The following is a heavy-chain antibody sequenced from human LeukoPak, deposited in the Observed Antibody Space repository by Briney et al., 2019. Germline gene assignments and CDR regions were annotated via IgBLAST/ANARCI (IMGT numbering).Heavy chain of an antibody. CDR2: INTDGSST. Sequence: GGSLRLSCAASGFTFSSYWMHWVRQAPGKGLVWVSRINTDGSSTSYADSVKGRFTISRDNAKNSLYLQMNSLRAEDTAVYYCAKVRITMIVVGAFDIWGQGTMVTVSS. V-gene: IGHV3-74*01. CDR1: GFTFSSYW. CDR3: AKVRITMIVVGAFDI. J-gene: IGHJ3*02. D-gene: IGHD3-22*01.